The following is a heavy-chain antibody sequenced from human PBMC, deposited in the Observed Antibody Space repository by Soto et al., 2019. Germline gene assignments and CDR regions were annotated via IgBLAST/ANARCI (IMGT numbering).Heavy chain of an antibody. J-gene: IGHJ3*01. D-gene: IGHD3-10*01. CDR1: NFTVSTNY. Sequence: GGSLRLSCAASNFTVSTNYLSWVRRAPGKGLEWVSVIYSGGSTSYADSVQGRFSVSRDKSKNTVSLQMNSLRAEDTAVYYCTSRIYYRNTVTFDVWGQGTMVTVSS. CDR3: TSRIYYRNTVTFDV. CDR2: IYSGGST. V-gene: IGHV3-53*01.